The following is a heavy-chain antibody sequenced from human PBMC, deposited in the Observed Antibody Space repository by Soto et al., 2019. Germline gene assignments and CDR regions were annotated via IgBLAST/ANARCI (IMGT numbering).Heavy chain of an antibody. V-gene: IGHV1-18*01. CDR1: GYIFRNYG. CDR2: ISASNGNT. J-gene: IGHJ4*02. D-gene: IGHD6-19*01. CDR3: ARVHEQWLVPDFDY. Sequence: QVQLVQSGPEVKKPGASVQVSCKATGYIFRNYGITWVRQAPGQGLEWMGWISASNGNTKFARKFQGRVSMTTDTSTRTAYMDLGSLTSDDTAVYFWARVHEQWLVPDFDYRGQGSLVTVSS.